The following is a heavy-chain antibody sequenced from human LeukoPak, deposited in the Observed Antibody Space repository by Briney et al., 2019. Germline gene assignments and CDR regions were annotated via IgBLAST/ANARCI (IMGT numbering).Heavy chain of an antibody. V-gene: IGHV4-34*01. CDR3: ARDLSWFDY. Sequence: SETLSLTCAVYGGSFSGYYWSWIRQPPGKGLEWIGEINHSGSTNYNPSLKSRVTISVDTSKNQFSLKLSSVTAADTAVYYCARDLSWFDYWGQGTLVTVSS. CDR1: GGSFSGYY. CDR2: INHSGST. J-gene: IGHJ4*02.